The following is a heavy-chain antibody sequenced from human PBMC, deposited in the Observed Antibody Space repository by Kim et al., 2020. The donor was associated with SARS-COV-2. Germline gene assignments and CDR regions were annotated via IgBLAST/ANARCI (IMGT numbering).Heavy chain of an antibody. CDR3: ARPDLI. V-gene: IGHV3-23*01. Sequence: GSGGSTYYAVSVKGRFTTCRENAKRTLFLQMQSLRAEDTAGYYCARPDLIWGHGTTVTVSS. J-gene: IGHJ6*02. CDR2: GSGGST.